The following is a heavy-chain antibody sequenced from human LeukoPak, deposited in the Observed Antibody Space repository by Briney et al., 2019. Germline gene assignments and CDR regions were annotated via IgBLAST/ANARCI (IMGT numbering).Heavy chain of an antibody. CDR2: IYHSGST. J-gene: IGHJ4*02. CDR3: ARDPPTADY. CDR1: GYSISSGYY. Sequence: SETLSLTCTVSGYSISSGYYWGWIRQPPGKGLEWIGSIYHSGSTYYNPFLKSRVTISVDTSKNQFSLKLSSVTAADTAVYYCARDPPTADYWGQGTLVTVSS. V-gene: IGHV4-38-2*02.